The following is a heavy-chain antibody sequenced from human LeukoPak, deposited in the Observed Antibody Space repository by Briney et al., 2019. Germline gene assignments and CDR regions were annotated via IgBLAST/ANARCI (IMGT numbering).Heavy chain of an antibody. CDR3: ARGGPSLGVDY. CDR1: GGSVSSGGYY. J-gene: IGHJ4*02. D-gene: IGHD5/OR15-5a*01. Sequence: PSETLSLTCTVSGGSVSSGGYYWSWIRQPPGKGLEWIGHIYNSGTTHYNPSLKNRVTISVDTSKNHLALRLSSVTAADTAVYYCARGGPSLGVDYWGQGTLVTVSS. V-gene: IGHV4-61*03. CDR2: IYNSGTT.